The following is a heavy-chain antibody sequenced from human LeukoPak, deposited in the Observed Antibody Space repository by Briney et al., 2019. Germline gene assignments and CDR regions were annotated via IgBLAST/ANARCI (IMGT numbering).Heavy chain of an antibody. CDR1: GFTFSNYV. CDR2: IAHDGSNK. Sequence: GGSLRLSCAASGFTFSNYVMQWVRQAPGKGLEWVALIAHDGSNKYYADSVKGRFTISRDNSKNTLYLQMHSLRAEDTAVYYCAKGGYYGSGELDYWGQGTLVTVSS. CDR3: AKGGYYGSGELDY. J-gene: IGHJ4*02. V-gene: IGHV3-30*18. D-gene: IGHD3-10*01.